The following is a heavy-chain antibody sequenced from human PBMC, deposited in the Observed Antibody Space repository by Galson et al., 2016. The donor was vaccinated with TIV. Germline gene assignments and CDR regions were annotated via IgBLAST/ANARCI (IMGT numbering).Heavy chain of an antibody. D-gene: IGHD2-15*01. CDR1: GFIFSTFS. Sequence: SLRLSCAPSGFIFSTFSMNWVRQAPGKGLEWVSSISVSTDYIYYGDSVKGRFTISRDNAKNSLFLQMNSLRAEDTAVYYCARVIGYWQGYYAMDVWGQGTTVTVAS. CDR3: ARVIGYWQGYYAMDV. CDR2: ISVSTDYI. J-gene: IGHJ6*02. V-gene: IGHV3-21*06.